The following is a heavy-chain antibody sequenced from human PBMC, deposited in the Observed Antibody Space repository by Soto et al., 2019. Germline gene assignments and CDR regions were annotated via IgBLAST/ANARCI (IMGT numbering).Heavy chain of an antibody. CDR3: ARHDYSNYADYYGMDV. J-gene: IGHJ6*02. Sequence: ASVKVSCKASGYTFTGYYMHWVRQAPGQGLEWMEWINPKSGGTKYAQKFQGWVTLTRDTSISTAYLQWSSLKASDTAMYYCARHDYSNYADYYGMDVWGQGTTVTVSS. CDR2: INPKSGGT. CDR1: GYTFTGYY. V-gene: IGHV1-2*04. D-gene: IGHD4-4*01.